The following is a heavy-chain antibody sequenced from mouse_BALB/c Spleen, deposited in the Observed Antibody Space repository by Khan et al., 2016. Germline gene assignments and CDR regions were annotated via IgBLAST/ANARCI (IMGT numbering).Heavy chain of an antibody. J-gene: IGHJ4*01. CDR1: GYSITSDYA. CDR3: ARETGPYAMDY. V-gene: IGHV3-2*02. D-gene: IGHD4-1*01. Sequence: EVQLVESGPGLVKPSQSLSLTCTVTGYSITSDYAWNWIRQFPGNKLEWMGYISYSGSTSYNPSLKSRISITRDTSKNQFFLQLNSVTTEDTATYYCARETGPYAMDYWGQGTSVTVSS. CDR2: ISYSGST.